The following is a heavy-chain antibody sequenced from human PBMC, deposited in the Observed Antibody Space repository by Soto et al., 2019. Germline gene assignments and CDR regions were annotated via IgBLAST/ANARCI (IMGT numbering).Heavy chain of an antibody. Sequence: QVQLVESGGGLVKPGGSLRLSCAASGFTFGDYYMSWIRQAPGKGLEWGSYISSSGSSTYYVDSVRVRFTVSRDNAKNSLYLQMDSLGAEDTAVYDCASAAAARPAAWYWCQGTLVTVSS. D-gene: IGHD6-6*01. CDR1: GFTFGDYY. CDR2: ISSSGSST. J-gene: IGHJ4*02. CDR3: ASAAAARPAAWY. V-gene: IGHV3-11*01.